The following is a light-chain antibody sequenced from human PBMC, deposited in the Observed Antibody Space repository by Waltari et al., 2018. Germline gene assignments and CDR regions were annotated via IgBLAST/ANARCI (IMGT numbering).Light chain of an antibody. V-gene: IGKV4-1*01. Sequence: RATINCKSSQSVLYSSNNKNYLAWYQQKPGQPPKLLIYWASTRESGVPDRFSGSGSGTDFTLTISSLQAEDVAVYYCQQYYSTPRTFGPGTKVDIK. CDR1: QSVLYSSNNKNY. CDR3: QQYYSTPRT. CDR2: WAS. J-gene: IGKJ3*01.